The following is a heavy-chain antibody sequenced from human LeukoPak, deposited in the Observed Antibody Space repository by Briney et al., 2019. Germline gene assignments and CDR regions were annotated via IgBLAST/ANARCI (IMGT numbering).Heavy chain of an antibody. CDR1: GFTFSSYT. CDR2: ITTGGPNT. CDR3: ARWYSSGWYSDY. V-gene: IGHV3-23*01. D-gene: IGHD6-19*01. J-gene: IGHJ4*02. Sequence: GGSLRLSCTASGFTFSSYTMSWVRQAPGKGLKWVSTITTGGPNTYYADSVKGRFTVSRDDSKNTLYLQMNSLRAEDTAVYYCARWYSSGWYSDYWGQGTLVTVSS.